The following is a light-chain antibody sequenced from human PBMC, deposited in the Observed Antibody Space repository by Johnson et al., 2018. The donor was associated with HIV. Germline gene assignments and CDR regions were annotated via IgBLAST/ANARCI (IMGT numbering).Light chain of an antibody. J-gene: IGLJ1*01. Sequence: QSVLTQPPSVSAAPGQTVTISCSGSSSNVGSSFVSWYRQVPGTAPKLLIYDNNKRPSGIPGRFSGSKSGPSATLGITGLQTGDEAYYYCGTWDSRLTSYVFGTGTKVTGL. V-gene: IGLV1-51*01. CDR1: SSNVGSSF. CDR3: GTWDSRLTSYV. CDR2: DNN.